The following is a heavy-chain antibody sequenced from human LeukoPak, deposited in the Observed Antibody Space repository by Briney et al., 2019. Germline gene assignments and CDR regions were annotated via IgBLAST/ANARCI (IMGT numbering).Heavy chain of an antibody. CDR3: ARENDSSGYRRAFDI. J-gene: IGHJ3*02. CDR1: GFTFSSYW. V-gene: IGHV3-7*01. Sequence: GGSLRLSCAASGFTFSSYWMSWVRQAPGKGLEWVANIKQDGSEKYYVDSVKGRFTISRDNAKNSLYLQMNSLRAEDTAVYYCARENDSSGYRRAFDIWGQGTMVTVSS. CDR2: IKQDGSEK. D-gene: IGHD3-22*01.